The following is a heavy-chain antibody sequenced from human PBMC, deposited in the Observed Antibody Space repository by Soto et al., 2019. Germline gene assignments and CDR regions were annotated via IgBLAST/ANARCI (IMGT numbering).Heavy chain of an antibody. J-gene: IGHJ2*01. D-gene: IGHD4-17*01. Sequence: QEQLVESGGGVVQPGKSLRLSCAASRFAFSSYAMHWVRQAPGKGLEWVAVISYDGGYENYADSVKGRFTVSRDNSKNTMWLQMNSLRPEDTALYYCAKATTVTPWGYLDLWGQGTLVTVSS. CDR3: AKATTVTPWGYLDL. CDR1: RFAFSSYA. V-gene: IGHV3-30*18. CDR2: ISYDGGYE.